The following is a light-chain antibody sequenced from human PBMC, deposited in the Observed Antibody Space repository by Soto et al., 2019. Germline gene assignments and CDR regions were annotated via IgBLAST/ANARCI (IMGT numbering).Light chain of an antibody. CDR3: QYHGSSPIT. CDR1: QSVSSSY. J-gene: IGKJ5*01. Sequence: IVLRQAPGTLSFSPGERATLSFRASQSVSSSYLAWYQQKPGQAPRLLIFAASSRASGIPDRFSGSGSGTDFTLTISRLEPEDFALFYCQYHGSSPITFGQGTRLEIK. CDR2: AAS. V-gene: IGKV3-20*01.